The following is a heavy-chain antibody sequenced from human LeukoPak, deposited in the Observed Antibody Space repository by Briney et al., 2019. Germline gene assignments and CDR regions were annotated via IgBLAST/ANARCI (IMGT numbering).Heavy chain of an antibody. J-gene: IGHJ6*03. CDR3: ARGGYDGYCSGTSCYYYYYYMDV. Sequence: SETMSLTCSVSGGSISGYYWTWIRQPAGKGLEWIGRVYTSGSTNYNPSLGSRVTMSIVTSKNQFSLKLRSVTAADTAVYFCARGGYDGYCSGTSCYYYYYYMDVWGKGTTVTVSS. V-gene: IGHV4-4*07. CDR1: GGSISGYY. D-gene: IGHD2-2*01. CDR2: VYTSGST.